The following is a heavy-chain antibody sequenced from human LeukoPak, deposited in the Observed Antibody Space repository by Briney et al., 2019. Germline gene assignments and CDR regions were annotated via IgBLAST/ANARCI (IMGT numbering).Heavy chain of an antibody. CDR1: GGSISSYY. J-gene: IGHJ5*02. CDR3: ARLRLSGGSFSVGWFDP. D-gene: IGHD1-26*01. V-gene: IGHV4-4*07. Sequence: SETLSLTCTVSGGSISSYYWSWIRQPAGKGLEWIGRIYTSGSTNYNPSLKSRVTMSVDTSKNQFSLKLSSVTAADTAVYFCARLRLSGGSFSVGWFDPWGQGIQVTVSS. CDR2: IYTSGST.